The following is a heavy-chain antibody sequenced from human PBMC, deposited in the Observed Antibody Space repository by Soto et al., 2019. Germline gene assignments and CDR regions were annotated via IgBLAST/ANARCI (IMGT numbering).Heavy chain of an antibody. CDR3: ARVEPILHYYDSSAYDPGAFDI. J-gene: IGHJ3*02. CDR1: GYTFTSYG. V-gene: IGHV1-18*01. CDR2: ISAYNSNT. D-gene: IGHD3-22*01. Sequence: GASVKVSCKASGYTFTSYGISWVRQAPGQGLEWMGWISAYNSNTNYAQKFQGRVTMTTDTSTNTAYMDLTSLRSDDTALYYCARVEPILHYYDSSAYDPGAFDIWGQGTMVTVSS.